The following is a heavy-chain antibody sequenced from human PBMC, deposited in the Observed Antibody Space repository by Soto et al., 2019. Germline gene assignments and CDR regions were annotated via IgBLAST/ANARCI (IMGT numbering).Heavy chain of an antibody. CDR1: GGSISSSSYY. J-gene: IGHJ4*02. Sequence: PSETLSLTCAVSGGSISSSSYYWGWIRQPPGKGLEWIGSIYYSGSTYYNPSLKSRVTISVDTSKNQFSLKLSSVTAADTAVYYCARAYGRNFDYWGQGTLVTVSS. V-gene: IGHV4-39*01. CDR3: ARAYGRNFDY. D-gene: IGHD3-10*01. CDR2: IYYSGST.